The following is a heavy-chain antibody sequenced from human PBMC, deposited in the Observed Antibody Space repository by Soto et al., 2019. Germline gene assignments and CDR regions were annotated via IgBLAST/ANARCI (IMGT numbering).Heavy chain of an antibody. D-gene: IGHD6-13*01. CDR3: ARDWIAAPGVPDY. V-gene: IGHV3-74*01. CDR1: GFTFSSYW. Sequence: PGGSLRLSCAGSGFTFSSYWMHWVRQAPGEGLVWVSRIDGDGRSISYADSAQGRFTISRDNAKNRLYLQMNSLRAGDTGIYYGARDWIAAPGVPDYWGQGTQVTVSS. CDR2: IDGDGRSI. J-gene: IGHJ4*02.